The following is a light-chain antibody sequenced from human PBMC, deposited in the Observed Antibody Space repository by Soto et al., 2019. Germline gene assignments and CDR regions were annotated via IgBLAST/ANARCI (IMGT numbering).Light chain of an antibody. CDR1: QSVSSN. J-gene: IGKJ1*01. CDR3: QQYNNWPPWT. V-gene: IGKV3-15*01. Sequence: EIVMTQSPATLSVSPGERATLSCRASQSVSSNLAWYQQKPGQAPRLLIYGASTRATGIPARFSGSGSGPEFTLTISSLQSEDCAVYYCQQYNNWPPWTFGQGTKVEIK. CDR2: GAS.